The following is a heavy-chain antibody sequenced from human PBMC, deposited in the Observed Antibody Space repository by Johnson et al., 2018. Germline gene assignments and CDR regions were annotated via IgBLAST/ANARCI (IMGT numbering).Heavy chain of an antibody. CDR3: ARGGLNYDMDV. CDR2: TGTTGDT. CDR1: GFTFRTYD. V-gene: IGHV3-13*01. Sequence: VQLVESGGGLVQPGGSLRLSCAASGFTFRTYDMHWVRQRTGKGLEWVSATGTTGDTYYPDSVRGRFTISRENAKNSFYLQMNSLRAGDTAVYYCARGGLNYDMDVWGKGTAVTVSS. J-gene: IGHJ6*03.